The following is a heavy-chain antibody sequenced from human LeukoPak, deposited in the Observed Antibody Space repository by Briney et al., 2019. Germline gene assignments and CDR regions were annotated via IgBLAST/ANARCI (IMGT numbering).Heavy chain of an antibody. V-gene: IGHV3-21*01. CDR1: GFTFSSYA. Sequence: GGSLRLSCAASGFTFSSYAMNWVRQAPGKGLEWVSSISSRSSDIYYADSVKGRFTISRDNAKNSLYLQMNSLRAEDTAVYYCARDPDIVAMVVGDAFDIWGQGTMVTVSS. D-gene: IGHD5-12*01. J-gene: IGHJ3*02. CDR3: ARDPDIVAMVVGDAFDI. CDR2: ISSRSSDI.